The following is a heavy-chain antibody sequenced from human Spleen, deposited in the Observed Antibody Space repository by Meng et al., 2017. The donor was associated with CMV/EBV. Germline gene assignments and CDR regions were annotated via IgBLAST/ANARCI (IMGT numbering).Heavy chain of an antibody. D-gene: IGHD1-26*01. CDR1: EFTFSGYY. J-gene: IGHJ4*02. V-gene: IGHV3-11*04. CDR2: ISSSGSTI. CDR3: ARGGTYNTFYFDF. Sequence: GGSLRLSCADSEFTFSGYYMSWIRQAPGKGLEWVSYISSSGSTIYYADSVKGRFIISRDNAKNSIYLQMNSLRAEDTAVYYCARGGTYNTFYFDFWGQGTLVTVSS.